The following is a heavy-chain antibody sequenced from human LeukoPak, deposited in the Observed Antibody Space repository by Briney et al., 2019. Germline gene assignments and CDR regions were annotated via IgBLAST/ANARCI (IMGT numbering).Heavy chain of an antibody. CDR3: ARDGGGSYYAY. CDR2: IKRDGSEK. V-gene: IGHV3-7*01. Sequence: GGSLRLSCAASGLTFSTYWMSWVRQAPGKGLEWVANIKRDGSEKNYVDSVKGRFTISRDNVKNSLFLQMNSLRDEDTAIYYCARDGGGSYYAYWGQGTLVTVSS. D-gene: IGHD1-26*01. J-gene: IGHJ4*02. CDR1: GLTFSTYW.